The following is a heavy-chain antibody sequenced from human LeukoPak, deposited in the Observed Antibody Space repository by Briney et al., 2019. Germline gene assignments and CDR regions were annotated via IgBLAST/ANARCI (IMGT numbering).Heavy chain of an antibody. J-gene: IGHJ6*02. Sequence: SETLSLTCTVSGYSISSGYYWGWIRQPPGKGLEWIGSIHHSGSTYYNPSLKSRVTISVDTSKNQFSLKLSSVTAADTAVYYCATTGPIVVGPAAIIYYGMDVWGQGTTVTVSS. D-gene: IGHD2-2*01. V-gene: IGHV4-38-2*02. CDR2: IHHSGST. CDR1: GYSISSGYY. CDR3: ATTGPIVVGPAAIIYYGMDV.